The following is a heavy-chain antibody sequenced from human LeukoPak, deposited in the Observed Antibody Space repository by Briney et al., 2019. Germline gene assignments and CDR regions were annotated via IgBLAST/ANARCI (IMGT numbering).Heavy chain of an antibody. J-gene: IGHJ4*02. V-gene: IGHV1-2*02. D-gene: IGHD6-13*01. CDR3: ARIKWAAAND. CDR2: INPNSGDT. CDR1: GYTFTNYG. Sequence: ASVKVSCKASGYTFTNYGISWVRQAPGQGLEWMGWINPNSGDTNYAQKFQGRVTMTRDTSISTAYLELSSLRSDDTAVYYCARIKWAAANDWGRGTLVTVSS.